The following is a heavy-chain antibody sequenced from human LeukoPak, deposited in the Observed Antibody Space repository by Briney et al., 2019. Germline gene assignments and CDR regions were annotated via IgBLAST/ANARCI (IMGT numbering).Heavy chain of an antibody. D-gene: IGHD2-2*01. CDR3: ARETGRQYQLRRLDY. CDR2: INHSGST. V-gene: IGHV4-34*01. J-gene: IGHJ4*02. Sequence: SETLSLTCAVYGGSFSGYYWSWIRQPPGKGLEWIGEINHSGSTNYNPSLKSRVTISVDTSKNQFSLKLSSVTAADTAVYYCARETGRQYQLRRLDYWAREPWSPSPQ. CDR1: GGSFSGYY.